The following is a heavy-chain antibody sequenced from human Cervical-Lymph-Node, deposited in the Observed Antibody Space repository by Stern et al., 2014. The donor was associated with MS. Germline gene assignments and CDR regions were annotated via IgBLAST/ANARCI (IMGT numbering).Heavy chain of an antibody. V-gene: IGHV1-46*01. CDR3: AWEYSSGWYGY. D-gene: IGHD6-19*01. Sequence: VQLEESGAEVKKPGASVKVSCKASGYTFTSYYMHWVRQAPGQGLEWMGIINPSGGSTRYAQKFQGRVTMTRDTSTSTVYMELSSLRSEDTAVYYCAWEYSSGWYGYWGQGTLVTVSS. CDR2: INPSGGST. CDR1: GYTFTSYY. J-gene: IGHJ4*02.